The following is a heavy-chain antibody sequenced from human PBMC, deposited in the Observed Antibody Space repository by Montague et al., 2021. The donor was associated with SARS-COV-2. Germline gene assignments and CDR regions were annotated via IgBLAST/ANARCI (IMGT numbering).Heavy chain of an antibody. Sequence: SETLSLTCTVSGGSISSSNYYWGWLRQPPGKGLEWIGNMYYSGSTYYNPSLKSRVTISIDTSKNQFSLKLSSETAADTAVYYCARDDIVLQGVTKGMDVWGQGTTVTLSS. J-gene: IGHJ6*02. CDR1: GGSISSSNYY. CDR2: MYYSGST. V-gene: IGHV4-39*07. CDR3: ARDDIVLQGVTKGMDV. D-gene: IGHD3-10*01.